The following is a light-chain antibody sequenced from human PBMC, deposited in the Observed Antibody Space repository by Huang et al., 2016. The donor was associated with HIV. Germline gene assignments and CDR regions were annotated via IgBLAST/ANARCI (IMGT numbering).Light chain of an antibody. CDR3: QQHDSWLS. V-gene: IGKV3-11*01. CDR2: DAS. Sequence: IVLTQSPATLSWYLGERVTLSCRASQSISNHLAWYQQRPGQAPRLLIYDASTRVAGVPARFSGRGSGTDFTLTINSLEPEDFALYYCQQHDSWLSFGGGTKVEV. CDR1: QSISNH. J-gene: IGKJ4*01.